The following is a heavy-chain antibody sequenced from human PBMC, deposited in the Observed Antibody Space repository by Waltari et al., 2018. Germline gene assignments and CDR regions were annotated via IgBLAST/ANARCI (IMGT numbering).Heavy chain of an antibody. V-gene: IGHV3-23*04. D-gene: IGHD3-3*01. J-gene: IGHJ4*02. CDR2: ITGEGDNT. Sequence: EVQLVESGGGSVQSGGSLRLSCEGSGFSFSNYAMSWVRQAPGKGLEWDSSITGEGDNTYDADSVRGRFTISRDNSKNTLSLQMNSLRAEDTATYYCARVPYNDFWTGYFFFDLWGQGTLVSVSS. CDR1: GFSFSNYA. CDR3: ARVPYNDFWTGYFFFDL.